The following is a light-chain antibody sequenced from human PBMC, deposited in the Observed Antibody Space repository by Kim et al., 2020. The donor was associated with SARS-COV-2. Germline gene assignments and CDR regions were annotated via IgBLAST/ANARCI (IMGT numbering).Light chain of an antibody. Sequence: SYELTQPPSVSVAPGKTARITCGGNKIGSKSVNWYQQKQGQAPVMVIHYDRDRPSGILERFSGSNSGNTATLTISRVEDGDEADYYCKVWDSSSDHRVFGGGTEVTV. CDR2: YDR. CDR3: KVWDSSSDHRV. V-gene: IGLV3-21*04. CDR1: KIGSKS. J-gene: IGLJ3*02.